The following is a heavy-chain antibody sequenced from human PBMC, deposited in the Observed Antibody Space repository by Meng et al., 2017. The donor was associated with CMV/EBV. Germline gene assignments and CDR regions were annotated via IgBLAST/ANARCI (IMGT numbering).Heavy chain of an antibody. J-gene: IGHJ5*02. Sequence: VQLQPWGAGRLKPSETLSRTRAVYARSFSGSYWSWLRQPPGKGLEWIGEINHSGITNYNPSLKSRVTISVDTSKNQFSLKLSSVTAADTAVYYCARGGNWFDPWGQGTLVTVSS. CDR1: ARSFSGSY. CDR2: INHSGIT. V-gene: IGHV4-34*01. CDR3: ARGGNWFDP.